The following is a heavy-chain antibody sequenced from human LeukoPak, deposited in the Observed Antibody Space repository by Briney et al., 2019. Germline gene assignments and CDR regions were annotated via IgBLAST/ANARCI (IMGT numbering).Heavy chain of an antibody. Sequence: PSETLSLTCTVSSGSFSSSSYFCGWIRQPPGMGLEWIATINYSGTTYYKPSLKSRINTSVLTSYNQISLQPSSVPPADTGVYYCARRGNGDYVYWGQGTLVTVSS. CDR3: ARRGNGDYVY. CDR1: SGSFSSSSYF. D-gene: IGHD4-17*01. CDR2: INYSGTT. V-gene: IGHV4-39*01. J-gene: IGHJ4*02.